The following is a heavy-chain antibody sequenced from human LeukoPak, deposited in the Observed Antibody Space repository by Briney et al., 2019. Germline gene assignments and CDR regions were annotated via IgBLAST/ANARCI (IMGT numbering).Heavy chain of an antibody. Sequence: GGSLRLSCAASGFTFSSCSMNWVRQAPGKGLEWVSYISSGSSSIYYADSVKGRFTISRDNAENSLYLQMNSLRDEDTAVYYCARGRATGRSGGDYWGQGTLVTVSS. J-gene: IGHJ4*02. CDR3: ARGRATGRSGGDY. D-gene: IGHD3-9*01. V-gene: IGHV3-48*02. CDR1: GFTFSSCS. CDR2: ISSGSSSI.